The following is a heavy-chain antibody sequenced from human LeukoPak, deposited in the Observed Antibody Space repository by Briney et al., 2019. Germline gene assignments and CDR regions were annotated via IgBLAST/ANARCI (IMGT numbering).Heavy chain of an antibody. CDR3: AKDWFATTDY. CDR2: ITTDETT. J-gene: IGHJ4*02. V-gene: IGHV3-74*01. Sequence: PGGSLRLSCAASGFPFSVSWMHWFRQVPGKGLMWVSRITTDETTTYADSVRSRFSISRDNAKNTVYLQMNSLRVEDTAVYYCAKDWFATTDYWGQGILVTVSS. CDR1: GFPFSVSW. D-gene: IGHD1/OR15-1a*01.